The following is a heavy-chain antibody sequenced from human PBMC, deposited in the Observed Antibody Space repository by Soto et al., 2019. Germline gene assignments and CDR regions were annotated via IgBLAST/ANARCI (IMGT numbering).Heavy chain of an antibody. J-gene: IGHJ4*02. CDR2: INHSGST. CDR3: AGARHHPPHQYYFDY. V-gene: IGHV4-34*01. CDR1: GGSFSGYY. Sequence: QVQLQQWGAGLLKPSETLSLTCAVYGGSFSGYYWSWIRQPPGKGLEWIGEINHSGSTNYNPSLTGRVSISVDTAKNQFSLQLSPVTAADTAVYYCAGARHHPPHQYYFDYWGQGTLVTHYS.